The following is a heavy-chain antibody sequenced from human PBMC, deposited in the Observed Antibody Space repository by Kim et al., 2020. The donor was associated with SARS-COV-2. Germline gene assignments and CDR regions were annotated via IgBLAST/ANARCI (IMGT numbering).Heavy chain of an antibody. J-gene: IGHJ4*02. V-gene: IGHV3-64*01. D-gene: IGHD1-26*01. CDR3: AREARNSGNYDYLDY. CDR2: ISSNGYST. CDR1: GFTLTNYA. Sequence: GGSLRLSCTASGFTLTNYAMHWVRQAPGKGLEYVSAISSNGYSTYYANFVEGRFTISRDTSKYTLYLQLGSLRAEDKAMYYCAREARNSGNYDYLDYWGQGILVSVSS.